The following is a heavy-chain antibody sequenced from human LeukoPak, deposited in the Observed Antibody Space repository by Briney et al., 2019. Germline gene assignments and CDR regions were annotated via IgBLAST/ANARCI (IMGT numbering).Heavy chain of an antibody. Sequence: GRSLRLSCAASGFTFSSYAMHWVRQAPGKGLEWVAVISYDGSNKYYADSVKGRFTISRDNSKNTLYLQMNGLRAEDTAVYYCARESDWIQLCLDYWGQGTLVTVSS. D-gene: IGHD5-18*01. J-gene: IGHJ4*02. CDR1: GFTFSSYA. V-gene: IGHV3-30*04. CDR3: ARESDWIQLCLDY. CDR2: ISYDGSNK.